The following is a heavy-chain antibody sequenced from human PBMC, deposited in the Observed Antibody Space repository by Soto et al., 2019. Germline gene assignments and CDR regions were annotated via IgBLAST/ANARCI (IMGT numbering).Heavy chain of an antibody. CDR1: GGTFSSYA. CDR3: AAVPAAMRDYYGMDV. D-gene: IGHD2-2*01. V-gene: IGHV1-69*12. Sequence: QVQLVQSGAEVKKPGSSVKVSCKASGGTFSSYAISWVRQAPGQGLEWMGGIIPIFGTANYAQKFQGRVTITADESTRTAYMELSSLRSEDKAVYYCAAVPAAMRDYYGMDVWGQGTTVTVSS. J-gene: IGHJ6*02. CDR2: IIPIFGTA.